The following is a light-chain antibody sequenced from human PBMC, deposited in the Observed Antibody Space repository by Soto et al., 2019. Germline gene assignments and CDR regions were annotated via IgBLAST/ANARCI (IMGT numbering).Light chain of an antibody. J-gene: IGKJ4*01. CDR1: QSVLYRSNNKNY. Sequence: DIVMTQSPDSLAVSLGERATIDCKSSQSVLYRSNNKNYLAWYQQKPGQPPKLLIYWASTRESGVPDRFSGSGFGTDFTLTISSLQAEDVAVYYCQQYYSTPSFGGGTKVEIK. V-gene: IGKV4-1*01. CDR2: WAS. CDR3: QQYYSTPS.